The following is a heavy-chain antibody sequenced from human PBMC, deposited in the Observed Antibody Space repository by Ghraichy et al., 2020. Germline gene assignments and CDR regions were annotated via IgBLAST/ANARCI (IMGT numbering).Heavy chain of an antibody. Sequence: GGSLRLSCVASGFTFSSHAMGWVRQAPGRGLEWVSAISGNGGNTYYADSVQGRFTISRDNSKNTLFLQMNSLRAEDTAVYYCAREYIVDTGGFDYWGQGTLVTVST. V-gene: IGHV3-23*01. CDR2: ISGNGGNT. CDR3: AREYIVDTGGFDY. J-gene: IGHJ4*02. CDR1: GFTFSSHA. D-gene: IGHD1-26*01.